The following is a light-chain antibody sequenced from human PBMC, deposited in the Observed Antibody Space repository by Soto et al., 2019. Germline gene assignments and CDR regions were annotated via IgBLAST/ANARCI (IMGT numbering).Light chain of an antibody. V-gene: IGKV3-20*01. CDR2: GAS. J-gene: IGKJ1*01. CDR3: QQYGSSLTLT. Sequence: EIVLTQSPGTLSLSPGERATLSCRASQSVSSSYLAWYQQKPGQAPRLLIYGASSMATGIPDRFSGSGSGTDFTLTISRQESADCAVYYCQQYGSSLTLTFGQGTKVEIE. CDR1: QSVSSSY.